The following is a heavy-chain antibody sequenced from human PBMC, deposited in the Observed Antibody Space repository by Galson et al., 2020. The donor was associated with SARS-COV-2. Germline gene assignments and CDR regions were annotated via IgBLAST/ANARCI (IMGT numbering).Heavy chain of an antibody. CDR2: IYYSGST. CDR3: AREQAGYYYYGMDV. CDR1: GGSVSSGSYY. J-gene: IGHJ6*02. Sequence: ETLSLTCTVSGGSVSSGSYYWSWIRQPPGKGLEWIGYIYYSGSTNYNPSLKSRVTISVDTSKNQFSLKLSSVTAADTAVYYCAREQAGYYYYGMDVWGQGTTVTVSS. V-gene: IGHV4-61*01.